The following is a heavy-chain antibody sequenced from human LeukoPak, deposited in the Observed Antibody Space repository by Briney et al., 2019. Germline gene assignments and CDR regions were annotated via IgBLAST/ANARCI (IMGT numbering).Heavy chain of an antibody. CDR1: GGSISSYY. D-gene: IGHD6-19*01. CDR3: ARLLRSIAVAGMSRFDP. Sequence: SETLSLTCTVSGGSISSYYWSWIRQPPGKGLEWIGYIYYSGSTNYNPSLKSRVTISVDTSKNQFSLKLSSVTAADTAVYYCARLLRSIAVAGMSRFDPWGQGTLVTVSS. J-gene: IGHJ5*02. CDR2: IYYSGST. V-gene: IGHV4-59*12.